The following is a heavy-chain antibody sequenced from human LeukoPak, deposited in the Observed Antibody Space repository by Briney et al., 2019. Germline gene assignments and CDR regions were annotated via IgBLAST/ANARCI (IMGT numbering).Heavy chain of an antibody. J-gene: IGHJ3*02. D-gene: IGHD2-8*01. CDR1: GGSISSGSYY. CDR3: ATGAYCTNGVCYRHAFDI. CDR2: IYTSGST. V-gene: IGHV4-61*02. Sequence: SQTLSLTCTVSGGSISSGSYYWSWIRQPAGQGLEWIGRIYTSGSTNYNPSLKSRVTISVDTSKNQFSLKLSSVTAADTAVYYCATGAYCTNGVCYRHAFDIWGQGTMVTVSS.